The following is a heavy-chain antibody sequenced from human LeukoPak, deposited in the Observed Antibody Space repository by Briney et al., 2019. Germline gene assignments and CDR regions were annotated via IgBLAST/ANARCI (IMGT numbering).Heavy chain of an antibody. V-gene: IGHV1-18*01. D-gene: IGHD6-6*01. CDR1: GYTFTTYG. CDR3: ARDRWSSSSSEGVFDI. J-gene: IGHJ3*02. CDR2: ISTDNGDT. Sequence: GASVKVSCKSSGYTFTTYGITWVRQAPGQGLEWMGWISTDNGDTNYAQKLQGRVTMTTDTSTSTAYMELRSLRSDDTAVYYCARDRWSSSSSEGVFDIWGQGTMVTVFS.